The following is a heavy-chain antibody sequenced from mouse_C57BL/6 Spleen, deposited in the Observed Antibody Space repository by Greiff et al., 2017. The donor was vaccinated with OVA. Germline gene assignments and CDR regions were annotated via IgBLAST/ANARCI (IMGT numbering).Heavy chain of an antibody. Sequence: VQLQQPGAELVRPGSSVKLSCKASGYTFTSYWMHWVKQRPIQGLEWIGNIDPSDSETHYNQKFKDKATLTVDKSSSTAYMQLSSLTSEDSAVSYCARGAYGSSYDWGQGTTLTVSS. J-gene: IGHJ2*01. CDR2: IDPSDSET. CDR1: GYTFTSYW. CDR3: ARGAYGSSYD. D-gene: IGHD1-1*01. V-gene: IGHV1-52*01.